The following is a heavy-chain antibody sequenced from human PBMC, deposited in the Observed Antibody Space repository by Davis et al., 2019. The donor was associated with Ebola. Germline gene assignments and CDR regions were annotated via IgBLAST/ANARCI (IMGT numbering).Heavy chain of an antibody. Sequence: ASVKVSCKASGYTFKNSAISWVRQAPGQGLEWMGWISAYNGNTAYAQILQGRVTMTTDTSTGTAYMELRRLRADDTAVYFCARTSMVGSTTTGTDIWGQGTLVTVSS. D-gene: IGHD1-26*01. J-gene: IGHJ3*02. CDR3: ARTSMVGSTTTGTDI. V-gene: IGHV1-18*01. CDR2: ISAYNGNT. CDR1: GYTFKNSA.